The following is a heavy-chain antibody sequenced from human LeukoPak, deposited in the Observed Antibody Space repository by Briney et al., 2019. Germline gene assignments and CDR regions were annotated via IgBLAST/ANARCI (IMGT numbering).Heavy chain of an antibody. CDR2: INTDGSST. CDR1: GFTFSSYW. Sequence: PGGSLRLSCAASGFTFSSYWMHWVRQAPGKGLVWVSRINTDGSSTSYADSVKGRFTTSKDNAKNTLYLQMTSLRAEDTAVYYCASSEDPVDIWGQGTMVTVSS. J-gene: IGHJ3*02. CDR3: ASSEDPVDI. D-gene: IGHD4-17*01. V-gene: IGHV3-74*01.